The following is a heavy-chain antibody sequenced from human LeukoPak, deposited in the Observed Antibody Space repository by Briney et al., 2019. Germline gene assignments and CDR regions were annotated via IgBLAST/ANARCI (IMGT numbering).Heavy chain of an antibody. CDR1: GFTFSSYS. CDR3: ARDHPLSSPTRGHHAFDV. Sequence: GGSLRLSCAASGFTFSSYSMNWVRQAPGKGLEWVSFISTKSQYIFYADSVRGRFTISRDSAASSLFLQMNSLRAEDTAVYYCARDHPLSSPTRGHHAFDVWGLGTMVTVSS. V-gene: IGHV3-21*01. CDR2: ISTKSQYI. J-gene: IGHJ3*01. D-gene: IGHD2-2*01.